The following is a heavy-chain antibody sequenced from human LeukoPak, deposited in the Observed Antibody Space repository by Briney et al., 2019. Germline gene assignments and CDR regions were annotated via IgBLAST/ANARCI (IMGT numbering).Heavy chain of an antibody. Sequence: PSETLSLTCTVSGGSISSSSYYWGWIRQPPGKGLEWIGSIYYSGSTYYNPSLKGRVTISVDTSKNQFSLKLSSVTAADTAVYYCVGEGGDDYVWGSYRYTGYYFDYWGQGTLVTVSS. CDR3: VGEGGDDYVWGSYRYTGYYFDY. J-gene: IGHJ4*02. CDR1: GGSISSSSYY. V-gene: IGHV4-39*01. CDR2: IYYSGST. D-gene: IGHD3-16*02.